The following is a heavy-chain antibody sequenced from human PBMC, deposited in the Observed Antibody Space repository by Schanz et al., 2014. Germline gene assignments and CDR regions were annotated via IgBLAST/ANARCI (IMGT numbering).Heavy chain of an antibody. V-gene: IGHV3-64*01. CDR2: INSNGGST. Sequence: EVQLVESGGGLVQPGGSLRLSCAASGFTFSNYDMHWVRQAPGKGLEYVSTINSNGGSTYYANSVKGRFSISRDNSKNTLYLQMGSLRAEDMAVYYCARGRAVAGTGYFDYWGQGTLVTVSS. D-gene: IGHD6-19*01. CDR1: GFTFSNYD. CDR3: ARGRAVAGTGYFDY. J-gene: IGHJ4*02.